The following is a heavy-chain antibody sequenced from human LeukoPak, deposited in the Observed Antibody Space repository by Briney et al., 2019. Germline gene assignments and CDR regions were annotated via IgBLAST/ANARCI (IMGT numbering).Heavy chain of an antibody. Sequence: GGSLRLSCAASGFTFSSYAMHWVRQAPGKGLEYVSAISSNGSSTYYANSVKGRFTISRDNSKNTLYLQMGSLRAEDMAVYYCAGGSGSYYDYWGQGTLVTVSS. D-gene: IGHD1-26*01. CDR1: GFTFSSYA. CDR3: AGGSGSYYDY. V-gene: IGHV3-64*01. CDR2: ISSNGSST. J-gene: IGHJ4*02.